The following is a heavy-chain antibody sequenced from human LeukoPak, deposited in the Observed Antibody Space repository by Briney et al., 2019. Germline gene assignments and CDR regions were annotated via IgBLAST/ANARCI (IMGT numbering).Heavy chain of an antibody. CDR2: ISGSGGST. J-gene: IGHJ6*02. V-gene: IGHV3-23*01. CDR3: AKVLRFLEWLPKYYYYGMDV. D-gene: IGHD3-3*01. CDR1: GFTFSSYA. Sequence: QAGGSLRLSCAASGFTFSSYAMSWVRQVPGKGLEWVSAISGSGGSTYYAGSVKGRFTISRDNSKNTLYLQMNSLRAEDTAVYYCAKVLRFLEWLPKYYYYGMDVWGQGTTVTVSS.